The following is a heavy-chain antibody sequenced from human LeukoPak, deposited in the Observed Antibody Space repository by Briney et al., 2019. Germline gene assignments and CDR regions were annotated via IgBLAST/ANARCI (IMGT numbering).Heavy chain of an antibody. J-gene: IGHJ6*02. V-gene: IGHV4-39*07. CDR1: GGSISSSSYY. Sequence: PSETLSLTCTVSGGSISSSSYYWGWIRQPPGKGLEWIGSIYYSGSTYYNPSLKSRVTISVDTSKNQFSLKLSSVTAADTAVYYCARSIKYSSSWYPYYYYYGMDVWGQGTTVTVSS. D-gene: IGHD6-13*01. CDR2: IYYSGST. CDR3: ARSIKYSSSWYPYYYYYGMDV.